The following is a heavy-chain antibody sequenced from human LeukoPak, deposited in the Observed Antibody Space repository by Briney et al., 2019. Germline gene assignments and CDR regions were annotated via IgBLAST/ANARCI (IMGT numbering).Heavy chain of an antibody. Sequence: SETLSLTCTVSGGSISSYYWSWIRQPPGKGLEWIGYIYYSGSTNYNPSLTSRVTISVDTSKNQFSLKLSSVTAADTAVYYCARPGYTASWYRGGWYFDLWGGGTLFAASS. CDR2: IYYSGST. D-gene: IGHD6-13*01. V-gene: IGHV4-59*01. CDR3: ARPGYTASWYRGGWYFDL. J-gene: IGHJ2*01. CDR1: GGSISSYY.